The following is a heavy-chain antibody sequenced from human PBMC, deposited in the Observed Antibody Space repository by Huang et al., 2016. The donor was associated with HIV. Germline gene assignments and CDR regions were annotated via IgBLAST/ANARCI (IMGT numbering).Heavy chain of an antibody. CDR2: IYYRGST. Sequence: QVQLQESGPGLVKPSETLSLTCTVSGGSFSNYHWSWIRQPPGKGLEWIGYIYYRGSTNYNPSLTSRVTISVDTSKNQFSLTLTSVTAADSAVYYCASTSNLYYGSGSYYKGDAFDIWGQGTMVTVSS. CDR1: GGSFSNYH. J-gene: IGHJ3*02. CDR3: ASTSNLYYGSGSYYKGDAFDI. D-gene: IGHD3-10*01. V-gene: IGHV4-59*01.